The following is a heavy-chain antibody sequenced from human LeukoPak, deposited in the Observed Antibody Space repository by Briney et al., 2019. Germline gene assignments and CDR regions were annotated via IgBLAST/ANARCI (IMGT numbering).Heavy chain of an antibody. J-gene: IGHJ5*02. CDR2: INHSGST. CDR3: ARGQWEIRFVP. V-gene: IGHV4-34*01. CDR1: GGSFSGYY. Sequence: SETLSLTCAVYGGSFSGYYWSWIRQPPGKGLEWIWEINHSGSTNYNPSLKSRVTISVDTSKNQFSLKLNSVTAADTAVYYCARGQWEIRFVPWGQGTLVTVSS. D-gene: IGHD1-26*01.